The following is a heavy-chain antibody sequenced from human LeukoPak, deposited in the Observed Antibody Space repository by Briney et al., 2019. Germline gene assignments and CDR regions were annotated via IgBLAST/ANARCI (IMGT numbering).Heavy chain of an antibody. V-gene: IGHV3-66*01. CDR1: GFTVSSNY. D-gene: IGHD6-13*01. J-gene: IGHJ4*02. CDR2: IYSGGST. Sequence: GGSLRLSCAVSGFTVSSNYMSWVRQAPGKGLEWVAVIYSGGSTYYAASVKGRFTISRDNSKNTLYLQMNSLSAEDTAVYYCARSPPSSSWYSGGEYWGQGTLVTVSS. CDR3: ARSPPSSSWYSGGEY.